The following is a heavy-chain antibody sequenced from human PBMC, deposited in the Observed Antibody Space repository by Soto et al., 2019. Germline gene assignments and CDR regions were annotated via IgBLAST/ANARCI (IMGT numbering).Heavy chain of an antibody. CDR2: ISGSGGST. Sequence: AGSLRLSCAASGFTFSSYAMSWVRQAPGKGLEWVSAISGSGGSTYYADSVKGRFTISRDNSKNTLYLQMNSLRAEDTAVYYCAKFHIVVVTGDYWGQGTLVTVSS. D-gene: IGHD2-21*02. CDR3: AKFHIVVVTGDY. CDR1: GFTFSSYA. J-gene: IGHJ4*02. V-gene: IGHV3-23*01.